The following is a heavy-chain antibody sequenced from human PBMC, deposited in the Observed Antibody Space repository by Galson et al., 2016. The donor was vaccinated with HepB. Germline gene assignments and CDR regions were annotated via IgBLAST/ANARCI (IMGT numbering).Heavy chain of an antibody. V-gene: IGHV3-23*01. CDR3: AKRPYSYGWHYGMDV. CDR1: GFSFSSYA. CDR2: ITSGGTT. D-gene: IGHD5-18*01. J-gene: IGHJ6*02. Sequence: SGFSFSSYAMSWVRQAPGKGLEWVSGITSGGTTYYADSVKGRFTISRDNSKNILYPQMKSLRGEDTAVYYCAKRPYSYGWHYGMDVWGQGTTVTVSS.